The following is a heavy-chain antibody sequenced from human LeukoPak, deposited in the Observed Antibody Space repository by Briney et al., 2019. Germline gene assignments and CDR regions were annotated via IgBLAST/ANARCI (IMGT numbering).Heavy chain of an antibody. D-gene: IGHD2-21*02. J-gene: IGHJ3*02. CDR3: AKTMVVTANPRAFDI. CDR2: ISESGSNT. Sequence: GGSLRLSCAASGFTFSIHAMSWVRQAPGKGLEWVSGISESGSNTYYADSVKGRFTISRDNSKNTLYLQMNSLRAEDTAVYYCAKTMVVTANPRAFDIWGQGTMVTVSS. CDR1: GFTFSIHA. V-gene: IGHV3-23*01.